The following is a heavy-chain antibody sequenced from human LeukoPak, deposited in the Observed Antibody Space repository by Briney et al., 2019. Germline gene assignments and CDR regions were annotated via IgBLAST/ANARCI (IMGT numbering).Heavy chain of an antibody. CDR1: GGSISTFY. CDR3: ARYKTRFCSGGTCYHYYGMDV. D-gene: IGHD2-15*01. V-gene: IGHV4-4*07. J-gene: IGHJ6*02. Sequence: PSETLSLTCTVSGGSISTFYWSWMRQPAREGLEWVGRVYASGGTTYNPSLKSRVTMSVDTSKNQFSLKLSSVTAADTAVYYCARYKTRFCSGGTCYHYYGMDVWGQGTTVTVSS. CDR2: VYASGGT.